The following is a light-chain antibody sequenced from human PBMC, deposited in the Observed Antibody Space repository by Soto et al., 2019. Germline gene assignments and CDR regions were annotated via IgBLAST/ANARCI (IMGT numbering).Light chain of an antibody. V-gene: IGKV3-20*01. CDR3: QHYGSSLPYT. CDR2: GAS. J-gene: IGKJ2*01. CDR1: QGVSSSY. Sequence: EIVLPQSPGTLSLSQGARATLSCRASQGVSSSYLAWSQQKPGQAPRLLIYGASSMATGIPDRFSVSGSVTDFTLTISRLEPEDFAVYYCQHYGSSLPYTCGQGTKLEIK.